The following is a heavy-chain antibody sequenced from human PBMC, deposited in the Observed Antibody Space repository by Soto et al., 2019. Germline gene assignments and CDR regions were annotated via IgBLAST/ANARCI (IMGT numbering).Heavy chain of an antibody. CDR1: GFTVSNNY. V-gene: IGHV3-53*01. D-gene: IGHD2-8*01. CDR3: TQLGVFDV. CDR2: MYSGGST. J-gene: IGHJ3*01. Sequence: EVQLVESGGALIQPGGSLILSCAASGFTVSNNYISWVRQAPGKGLEWVSLMYSGGSTHYASSVKGRFTISRDGSKNTVYLQMKSLRVKVTAVYYCTQLGVFDVWGQGTMVTVSS.